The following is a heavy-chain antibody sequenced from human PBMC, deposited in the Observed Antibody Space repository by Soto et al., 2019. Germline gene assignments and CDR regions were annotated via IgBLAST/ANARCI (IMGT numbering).Heavy chain of an antibody. CDR3: AGEMYSRSPL. J-gene: IGHJ4*02. Sequence: PVGSLRLSCAASGFTCSDYFMSWVRQAPGKGLEWVSVIYSGGSTFYADSVKGRFTISRDNSKNMLYLQMNSLRAEDTAVYYWAGEMYSRSPLRGQGTLVTVYS. CDR1: GFTCSDYF. CDR2: IYSGGST. D-gene: IGHD6-6*01. V-gene: IGHV3-53*01.